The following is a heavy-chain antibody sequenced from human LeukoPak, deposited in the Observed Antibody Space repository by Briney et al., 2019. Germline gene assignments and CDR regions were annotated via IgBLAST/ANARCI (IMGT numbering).Heavy chain of an antibody. Sequence: GGSLRLSXAASGFTFSNYWINWVRQAPEKGLEWVANIKQDGSEKSYVDPVKGRFTISRDNTKNSLYLQMNSLRAEDTAVDYCARGNSGAFDIWGRGTMVTVSS. D-gene: IGHD3-10*01. CDR2: IKQDGSEK. V-gene: IGHV3-7*01. CDR1: GFTFSNYW. CDR3: ARGNSGAFDI. J-gene: IGHJ3*02.